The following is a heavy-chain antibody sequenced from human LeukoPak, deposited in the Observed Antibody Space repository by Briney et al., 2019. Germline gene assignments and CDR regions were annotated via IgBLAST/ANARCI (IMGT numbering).Heavy chain of an antibody. CDR3: ATYSSLNRREFQY. D-gene: IGHD3-22*01. J-gene: IGHJ1*01. Sequence: GGSLRLSCAASGFSVSSNYMSWVRQAPGKGLEWVSATYSGGTTYYPDSVKGRFTISRDNAKNSLYLQMNSLRAEDTAVYYCATYSSLNRREFQYWGQGTLLTVSS. CDR1: GFSVSSNY. V-gene: IGHV3-66*01. CDR2: TYSGGTT.